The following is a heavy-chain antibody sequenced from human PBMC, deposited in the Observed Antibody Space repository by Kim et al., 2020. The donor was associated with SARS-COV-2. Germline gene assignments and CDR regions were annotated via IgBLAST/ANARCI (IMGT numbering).Heavy chain of an antibody. V-gene: IGHV4-34*01. CDR2: INHSGST. J-gene: IGHJ4*02. Sequence: SETLSLTCAVYGGSFSGYYWSWIRQPPGKGLEWIGEINHSGSTNYNPSLKSRVTISVDTSKNQFSLKLSSVTAADTAVYYCARGPRSRWSQYYFDFWGQG. CDR1: GGSFSGYY. CDR3: ARGPRSRWSQYYFDF. D-gene: IGHD6-13*01.